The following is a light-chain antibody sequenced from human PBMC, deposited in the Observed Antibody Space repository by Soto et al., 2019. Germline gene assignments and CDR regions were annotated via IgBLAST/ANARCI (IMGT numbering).Light chain of an antibody. CDR1: QSVSRNY. CDR2: GAS. CDR3: QQYGTSPLT. V-gene: IGKV3-20*01. J-gene: IGKJ4*01. Sequence: ETELKQSPGTLALSPGERATLSCRAIQSVSRNYLAWYKQKPAQDPRLLIYGASSRATDIPDRFSGSGSGTDFTLTISRLEPEDFAVYYCQQYGTSPLTFGGGTKVDIK.